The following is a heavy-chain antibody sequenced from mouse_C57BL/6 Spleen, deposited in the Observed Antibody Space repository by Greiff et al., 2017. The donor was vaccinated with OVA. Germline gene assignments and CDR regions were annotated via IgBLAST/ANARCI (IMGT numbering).Heavy chain of an antibody. Sequence: QVPLKESGPGILQPSPTLSLTCSSSGFSLTTFGMGVGWIRQPSGKGLEWLAHIWWDDDKYYNPVLNSRPIISKDTSKNQVFLKIANVDNSDTATYYCARAYGYDDAMDYWGQGTSVTVSS. J-gene: IGHJ4*01. D-gene: IGHD2-2*01. CDR1: GFSLTTFGMG. CDR3: ARAYGYDDAMDY. CDR2: IWWDDDK. V-gene: IGHV8-8*01.